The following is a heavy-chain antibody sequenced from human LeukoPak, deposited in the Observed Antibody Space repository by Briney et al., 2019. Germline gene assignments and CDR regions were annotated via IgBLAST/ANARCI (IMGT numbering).Heavy chain of an antibody. V-gene: IGHV4-39*01. J-gene: IGHJ4*02. D-gene: IGHD3-10*01. CDR1: GGSISSSTYY. CDR2: FYYSGSP. Sequence: SETLSLTCTVSGGSISSSTYYWGWIRQPPGKGLEWIGSFYYSGSPYYNPSLKSRVTMSVDTSKNQFSLKLSSVTAADTAVYYCATGLYGSATYYIGPNFDYWGQGTLVTVSS. CDR3: ATGLYGSATYYIGPNFDY.